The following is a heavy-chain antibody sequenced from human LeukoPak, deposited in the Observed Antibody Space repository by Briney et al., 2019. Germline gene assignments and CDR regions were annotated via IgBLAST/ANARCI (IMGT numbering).Heavy chain of an antibody. CDR3: ARGSGYDFRAFDI. J-gene: IGHJ3*02. CDR1: GYTLIGYY. CDR2: INPNSGGT. Sequence: ASVKVSCKASGYTLIGYYLHWLRQAPGQGPEWMGWINPNSGGTNYSEKFQGRVTMTRDTSISTAYMELSRLRSDDTAVYYCARGSGYDFRAFDIWVQGTMVTVSS. V-gene: IGHV1-2*02. D-gene: IGHD5-12*01.